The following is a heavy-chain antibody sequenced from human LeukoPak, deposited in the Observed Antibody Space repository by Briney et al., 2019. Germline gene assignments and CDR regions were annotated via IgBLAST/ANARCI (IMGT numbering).Heavy chain of an antibody. V-gene: IGHV4-34*01. D-gene: IGHD3-22*01. Sequence: SETLSLTRAVSGGSFSGYYWSWIRQPPGKGLEWTGEINHSGYTTYNPSLKSRVTMSVDMSKYQFSLKLSSVTAADTAVYYCARGRNYYEYTGYYYYFPYWGQGTLVTVSS. CDR3: ARGRNYYEYTGYYYYFPY. CDR2: INHSGYT. J-gene: IGHJ4*02. CDR1: GGSFSGYY.